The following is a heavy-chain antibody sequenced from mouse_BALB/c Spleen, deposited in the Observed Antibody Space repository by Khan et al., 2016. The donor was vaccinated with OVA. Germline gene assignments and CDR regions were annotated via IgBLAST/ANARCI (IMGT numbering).Heavy chain of an antibody. V-gene: IGHV1-9*01. CDR1: GYIFSSYW. Sequence: VELVESGAELMKPGASVKISCKATGYIFSSYWIEWVKQRPGHGLEWIGEILPGSGTTNYHEKFKGKATFTAETSSNTAYMQLSSLTSEDSAVYYCARYGNHWNFDVWGAGTTVTVSS. J-gene: IGHJ1*01. CDR3: ARYGNHWNFDV. CDR2: ILPGSGTT. D-gene: IGHD2-1*01.